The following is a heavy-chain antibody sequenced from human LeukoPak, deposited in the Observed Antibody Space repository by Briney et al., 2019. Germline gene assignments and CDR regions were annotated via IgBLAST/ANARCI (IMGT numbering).Heavy chain of an antibody. D-gene: IGHD3-9*01. CDR2: INHCGIT. V-gene: IGHV4-34*01. J-gene: IGHJ4*02. CDR1: GGSLRGYY. Sequence: SETLSLPCAVYGGSLRGYYWCWIRRPPGKGLECIGEINHCGITNYNPSLKSRVTISVDTSKNQFSLKLSSATAADPAVYYCARVSNYDILTGYCFDYWGQGTLVTVSS. CDR3: ARVSNYDILTGYCFDY.